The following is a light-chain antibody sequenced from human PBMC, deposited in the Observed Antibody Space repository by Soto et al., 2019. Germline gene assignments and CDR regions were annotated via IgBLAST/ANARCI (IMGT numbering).Light chain of an antibody. V-gene: IGLV2-23*02. CDR3: SSNAGTRVWV. J-gene: IGLJ3*02. CDR1: SSDVGRYDL. Sequence: QSALTQPASVSGSPGQSITISCTGSSSDVGRYDLLSWYQQHPGRAPKLIISEVSKRPSGVSNRFSGSKSGNTASLTISGLHSEDEADYYCSSNAGTRVWVFGGGTKLTVL. CDR2: EVS.